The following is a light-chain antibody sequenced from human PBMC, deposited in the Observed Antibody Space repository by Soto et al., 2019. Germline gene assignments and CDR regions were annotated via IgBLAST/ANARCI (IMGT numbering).Light chain of an antibody. V-gene: IGLV2-11*01. Sequence: QSALTQPRSVSGSPGQSVNISCTRTSSDVDNYNNVSWYQQHPGKAPKLLIYDVNKRPSGVPYRFSGSKSGNTASLTISGLQAGDEADYFCCSYAGTYTRVFGTGTKVTVL. CDR1: SSDVDNYNN. J-gene: IGLJ1*01. CDR3: CSYAGTYTRV. CDR2: DVN.